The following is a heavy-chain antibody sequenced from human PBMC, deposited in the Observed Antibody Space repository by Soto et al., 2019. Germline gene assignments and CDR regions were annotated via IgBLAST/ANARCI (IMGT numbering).Heavy chain of an antibody. V-gene: IGHV5-51*01. D-gene: IGHD6-6*01. CDR3: ARSSKSAPGPY. J-gene: IGHJ4*02. CDR2: IYPIDSDA. Sequence: GESLKISCKASGYSFISYWIAWLRQMPGKGLEWMGVIYPIDSDARYSPAFQGQVTLSVDKSINTAYLQWNSLKASDTATYYCARSSKSAPGPYWGQGTLVTVSS. CDR1: GYSFISYW.